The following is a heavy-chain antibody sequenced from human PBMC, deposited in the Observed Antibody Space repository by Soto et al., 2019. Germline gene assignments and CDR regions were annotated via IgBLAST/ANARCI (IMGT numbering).Heavy chain of an antibody. Sequence: GESLKISCQGSGYRFTGFWLNWVRQRPGKGLEWVGRIDPNDSFINYSPPFEGHVTISADKSISTAYLQWTRLQAADTAIYYCARPASGGSRDAFDIWGQGTTVTVSS. D-gene: IGHD2-15*01. J-gene: IGHJ3*02. CDR2: IDPNDSFI. CDR1: GYRFTGFW. V-gene: IGHV5-10-1*01. CDR3: ARPASGGSRDAFDI.